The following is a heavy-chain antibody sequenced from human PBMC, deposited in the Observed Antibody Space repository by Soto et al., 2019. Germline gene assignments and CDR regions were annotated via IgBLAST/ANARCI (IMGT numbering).Heavy chain of an antibody. CDR2: IYYSGST. D-gene: IGHD3-16*01. J-gene: IGHJ4*02. CDR3: ASLTFGGVIENFDY. CDR1: GGSISSSSYY. Sequence: PSETLSLTCTVSGGSISSSSYYWGWIRQPPGKGLEWIGSIYYSGSTYYNPSLKSRVTISVDTSKNQFSLKLSSVTAADTAVYYCASLTFGGVIENFDYWGQGTLVTVSS. V-gene: IGHV4-39*01.